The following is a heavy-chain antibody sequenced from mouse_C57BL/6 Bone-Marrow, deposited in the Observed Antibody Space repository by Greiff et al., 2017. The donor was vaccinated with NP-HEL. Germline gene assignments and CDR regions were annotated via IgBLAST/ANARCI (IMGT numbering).Heavy chain of an antibody. CDR3: AREGSMITPPHAMDD. J-gene: IGHJ4*01. Sequence: VMLVESGGGLVKPGGSLKLSCAASGFTFSSYAMSWVRQTPEKRLEWVATISDGGSYTYYPDNVKGRFTISRDNAKNNLYLQMSHLKSEDTAMYYCAREGSMITPPHAMDDWGQRPSVTVYS. CDR1: GFTFSSYA. CDR2: ISDGGSYT. D-gene: IGHD2-4*01. V-gene: IGHV5-4*01.